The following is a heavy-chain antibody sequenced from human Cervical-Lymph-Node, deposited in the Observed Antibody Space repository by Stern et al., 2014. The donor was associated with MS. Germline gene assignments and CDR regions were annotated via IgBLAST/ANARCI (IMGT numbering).Heavy chain of an antibody. J-gene: IGHJ4*02. CDR1: GFTFRTYG. V-gene: IGHV3-33*01. Sequence: QDQLVQSGGGVVQPGRSLRLSCAASGFTFRTYGLHWVRQAPGKGLEWVAVIWSDGSIQNYADSVKGRFTISRDNSKNTLSLQINSLSAEDTAVYYCARQVLGPYYFDSWGQGTLVTVSS. CDR2: IWSDGSIQ. CDR3: ARQVLGPYYFDS.